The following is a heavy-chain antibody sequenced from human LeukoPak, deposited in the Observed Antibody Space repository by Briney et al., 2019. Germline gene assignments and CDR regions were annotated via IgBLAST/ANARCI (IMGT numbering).Heavy chain of an antibody. CDR3: ARAEIVVVPAVKGAWNWFAP. V-gene: IGHV4-34*12. Sequence: TLSLTCPVYGGSCNGYGPSWIRQPPGKVPESIGDIILSGSINYNPSLMSRVTISVDTSKNQFSLQLRSVTAADTAVYYCARAEIVVVPAVKGAWNWFAPWGQGTLVTVSS. CDR2: IILSGSI. D-gene: IGHD2-2*01. J-gene: IGHJ5*02. CDR1: GGSCNGYG.